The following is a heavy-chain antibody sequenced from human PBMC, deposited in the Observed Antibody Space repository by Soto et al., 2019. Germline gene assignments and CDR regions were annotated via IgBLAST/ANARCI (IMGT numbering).Heavy chain of an antibody. CDR3: AREKVAVPGIYDY. CDR2: ISYDGSNK. Sequence: QVQLVESGGGVVQPGRSLRLSCAASGFSFSSHAMHWVRQAPDKGLEWVAVISYDGSNKYYGDSVKGRFTISRDNSKNKLYLQMNSLRAGDTAVYYCAREKVAVPGIYDYWGQGALVTVSS. D-gene: IGHD6-19*01. V-gene: IGHV3-30-3*01. J-gene: IGHJ4*02. CDR1: GFSFSSHA.